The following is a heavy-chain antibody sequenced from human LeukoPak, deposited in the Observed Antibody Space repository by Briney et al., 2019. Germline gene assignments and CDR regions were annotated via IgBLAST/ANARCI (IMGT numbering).Heavy chain of an antibody. CDR1: GYAFTDYY. V-gene: IGHV1-2*06. CDR2: INPNTGGT. Sequence: GASVKVSCKASGYAFTDYYAHWVRQAPGQGLEWMGRINPNTGGTNSAQKFQGRVIMTRDTSISTAYMELSSLRSDDTALYYCATSTLGYSSSWNGDAFDIWGQGTMVTVSS. J-gene: IGHJ3*02. CDR3: ATSTLGYSSSWNGDAFDI. D-gene: IGHD6-13*01.